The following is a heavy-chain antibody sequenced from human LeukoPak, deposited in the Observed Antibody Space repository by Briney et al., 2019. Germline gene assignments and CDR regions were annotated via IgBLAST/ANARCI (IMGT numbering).Heavy chain of an antibody. D-gene: IGHD4-17*01. CDR1: GFPFSSYE. CDR3: ASYDSYGDTAIDY. Sequence: GGSLRLSCAASGFPFSSYEMNWVRQAPGKGLEGVSYINSGGSNRYYADSVKGRFTISRDNGKNSLYLQMNSLRAEDTAVYYCASYDSYGDTAIDYWGQGTLVTVSS. J-gene: IGHJ4*02. V-gene: IGHV3-48*03. CDR2: INSGGSNR.